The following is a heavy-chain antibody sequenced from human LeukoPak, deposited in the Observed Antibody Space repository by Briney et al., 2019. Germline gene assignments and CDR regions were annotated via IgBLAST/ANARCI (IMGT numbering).Heavy chain of an antibody. CDR1: GGTFSSYA. CDR2: IIPILGIA. J-gene: IGHJ4*02. CDR3: ARDRTAAGLNY. V-gene: IGHV1-69*04. D-gene: IGHD6-13*01. Sequence: SVNVSCKASGGTFSSYAISWVRQAPGQGLEWMGRIIPILGIANYAQKFQGRVTMTRDTSTSTVYMELSSLRSEDTAVYYCARDRTAAGLNYWGQGTLVTVSS.